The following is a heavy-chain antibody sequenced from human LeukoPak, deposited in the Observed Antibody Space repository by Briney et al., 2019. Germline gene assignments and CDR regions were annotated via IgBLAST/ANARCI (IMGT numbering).Heavy chain of an antibody. CDR1: GFTVSSNY. V-gene: IGHV3-66*01. D-gene: IGHD6-19*01. CDR2: IYSGGST. Sequence: GGSLRLSCAASGFTVSSNYMSWVRQAPGKGLEWVSVIYSGGSTYYADSVKGRFTISRDNSKNTLYLQMNSLRAEDTAVYYCAREREQWLFDYWGQGTLVTVSS. J-gene: IGHJ4*02. CDR3: AREREQWLFDY.